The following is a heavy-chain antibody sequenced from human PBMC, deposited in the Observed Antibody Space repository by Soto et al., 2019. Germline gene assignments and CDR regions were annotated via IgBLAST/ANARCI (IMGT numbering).Heavy chain of an antibody. J-gene: IGHJ3*02. CDR1: GYTFINYG. CDR2: VSADGGTT. D-gene: IGHD2-15*01. V-gene: IGHV1-18*04. CDR3: ARDWYCSGGVCHDVFDI. Sequence: QVQLVQSGVEVKKPGASVKVSCKASGYTFINYGFSWVRQAPGQGLEWMGWVSADGGTTRYAQKFQGEVTMTTDPSTTTAYMELRSLRSDDTAVYYCARDWYCSGGVCHDVFDIWGQGTMVTVSS.